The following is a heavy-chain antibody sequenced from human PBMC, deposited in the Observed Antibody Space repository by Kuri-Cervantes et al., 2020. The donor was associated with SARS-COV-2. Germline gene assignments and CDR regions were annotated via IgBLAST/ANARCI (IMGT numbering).Heavy chain of an antibody. Sequence: SETLSLTCAVYGGSFSGYYWSWIRQPPGKGLEWIGSIYYSGSIYYNPSLKSRVTISVDTSKNQFSLKLSSVTAADTAVYYCARLGGNYYYYYMDVWGKGTTVTVSS. V-gene: IGHV4-34*01. CDR2: IYYSGSI. CDR3: ARLGGNYYYYYMDV. CDR1: GGSFSGYY. D-gene: IGHD1-1*01. J-gene: IGHJ6*03.